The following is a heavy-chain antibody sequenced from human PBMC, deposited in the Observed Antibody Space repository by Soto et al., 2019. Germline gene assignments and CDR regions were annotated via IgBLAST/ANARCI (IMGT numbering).Heavy chain of an antibody. CDR2: IYHSGST. V-gene: IGHV4-30-2*01. CDR1: GVSIISGGYS. Sequence: PSETLSLTCAVSGVSIISGGYSWSWIRQPPGKGLEWIGYIYHSGSTYYNPSLKSRVTISVDRSKNQFSLKLSSVTAADTAVYYCARVPGPWGQGTLVTVSS. CDR3: ARVPGP. J-gene: IGHJ5*02.